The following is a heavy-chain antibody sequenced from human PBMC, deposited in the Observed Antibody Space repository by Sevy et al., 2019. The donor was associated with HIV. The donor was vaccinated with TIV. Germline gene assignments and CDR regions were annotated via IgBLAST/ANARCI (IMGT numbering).Heavy chain of an antibody. V-gene: IGHV5-51*01. Sequence: GESLKISCQTSGYRFASYWIAWVRQKPGIGLEWVATLFPGNSDIRASPSFRGRVTASADKSISTTYLQWSSLEASDTGIYFCARGPLVNPVDYFDSRGQGTRVTVSS. CDR2: LFPGNSDI. D-gene: IGHD3-9*01. CDR1: GYRFASYW. CDR3: ARGPLVNPVDYFDS. J-gene: IGHJ4*02.